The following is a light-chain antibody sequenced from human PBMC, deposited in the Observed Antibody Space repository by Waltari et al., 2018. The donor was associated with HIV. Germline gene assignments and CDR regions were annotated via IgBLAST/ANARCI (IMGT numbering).Light chain of an antibody. CDR1: QSVSSN. J-gene: IGKJ2*01. V-gene: IGKV3-15*01. CDR2: GAS. Sequence: EIVMTQSPATLSVSPGERATLSCRASQSVSSNLAWYQQKPGQAPRLLIYGASTRATGIPARFSGRGSGTDFTRTISSLQSEDCAVYYCQQYNNWPQTFGEGTKLEIK. CDR3: QQYNNWPQT.